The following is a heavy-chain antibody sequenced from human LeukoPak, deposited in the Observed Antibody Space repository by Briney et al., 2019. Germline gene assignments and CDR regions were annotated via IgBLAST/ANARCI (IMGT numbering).Heavy chain of an antibody. D-gene: IGHD2/OR15-2a*01. CDR1: GYTFTAYY. CDR2: INPNTGVT. CDR3: VRDRDASMAVYYYYGLDV. J-gene: IGHJ6*02. Sequence: ASVKASCKASGYTFTAYYPHWVRQAPGQGLEWMGWINPNTGVTNYAQKFQRTGTMTTDRSISTAYMELTRLTSDDTAVYYCVRDRDASMAVYYYYGLDVWGQGTTVTVSS. V-gene: IGHV1-2*02.